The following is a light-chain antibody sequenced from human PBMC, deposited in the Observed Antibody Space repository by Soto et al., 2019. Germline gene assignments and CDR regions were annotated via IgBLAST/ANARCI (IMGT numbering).Light chain of an antibody. CDR1: HTVANF. J-gene: IGKJ4*01. CDR2: GVS. CDR3: QQRSNWPPT. V-gene: IGKV3-11*01. Sequence: DTVLIQSPATLPLSPGERATLSCRASHTVANFLAWYQHKAGQAPRLLIYGVSNRATGIPARFSGSGSGTDFTLTISSLEPDDFAVYYCQQRSNWPPTFGGGTNVEIK.